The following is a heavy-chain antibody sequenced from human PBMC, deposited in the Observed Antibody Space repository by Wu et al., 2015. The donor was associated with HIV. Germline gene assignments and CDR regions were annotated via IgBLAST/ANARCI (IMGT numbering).Heavy chain of an antibody. CDR1: GYFVSKIS. J-gene: IGHJ4*02. Sequence: QVQLIQSGAEVKKPGASVKVSCKVSGYFVSKISMHWVRRAPGKGLEWMGGFSPADGETIYAQKFQGRVTITEDISTDTAYMEVSSLRSEDTAVYYCLTGIATADTTFYFDYWGQGTLVTVSS. CDR2: FSPADGET. CDR3: LTGIATADTTFYFDY. V-gene: IGHV1-24*01. D-gene: IGHD6-13*01.